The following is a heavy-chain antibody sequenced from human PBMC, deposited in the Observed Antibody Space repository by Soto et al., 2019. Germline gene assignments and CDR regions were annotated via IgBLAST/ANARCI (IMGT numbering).Heavy chain of an antibody. D-gene: IGHD4-17*01. CDR3: AHAGDYDLLTFDH. CDR2: ISGSGGST. CDR1: GFTFSSYA. V-gene: IGHV3-23*01. Sequence: GGSLRLSCAVSGFTFSSYAMSWVRQAPGKGLEWVSTISGSGGSTYFADAVKGRFTIPRDNSKNTLYLQMNSLRAEDTATYFCAHAGDYDLLTFDHWGPGALVTVSS. J-gene: IGHJ4*02.